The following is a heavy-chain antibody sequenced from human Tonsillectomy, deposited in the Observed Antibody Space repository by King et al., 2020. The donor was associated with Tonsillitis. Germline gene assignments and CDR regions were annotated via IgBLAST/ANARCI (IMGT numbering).Heavy chain of an antibody. D-gene: IGHD3-10*01. Sequence: QLQESGPGLVKPSETLSLTCTVSGGSISSHFWSWIRQPPGKGLEWIGYFYYSGSTKYNPSLKSRVTMSVDTSKNQFSLKLSSVTAADTATYYCAGLWLGESPYFDYWGQGTLVIVSS. J-gene: IGHJ4*02. CDR3: AGLWLGESPYFDY. CDR2: FYYSGST. V-gene: IGHV4-59*08. CDR1: GGSISSHF.